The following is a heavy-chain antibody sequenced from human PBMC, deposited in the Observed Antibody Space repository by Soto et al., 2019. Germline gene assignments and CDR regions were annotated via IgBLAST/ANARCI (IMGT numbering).Heavy chain of an antibody. CDR3: ARAEYCSSTSCYTRGYYFDY. Sequence: PSETLSLTCTVSGGSISSYYWSWIRRPPGKGLEWIGYIYYSGSTYYNPSLKSRVTISVDTSKNQFSLKLSSVTAADTAVYYCARAEYCSSTSCYTRGYYFDYWGQGTLVTVSS. D-gene: IGHD2-2*02. V-gene: IGHV4-59*06. J-gene: IGHJ4*02. CDR2: IYYSGST. CDR1: GGSISSYY.